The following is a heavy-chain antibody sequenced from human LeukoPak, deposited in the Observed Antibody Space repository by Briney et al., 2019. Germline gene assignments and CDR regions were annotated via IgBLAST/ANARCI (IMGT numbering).Heavy chain of an antibody. CDR3: AANFWSGYYPYGAPDY. CDR2: IHGNGETT. CDR1: AFRFSSFA. J-gene: IGHJ4*02. Sequence: GGSLRLSCAASAFRFSSFAMTWVRQAPGKGLEWVSGIHGNGETTYYADSVKGRFTISRDNSRELLYLQMNSLRAEDTAVYYCAANFWSGYYPYGAPDYWGQGTLVTVSS. D-gene: IGHD3-3*01. V-gene: IGHV3-23*01.